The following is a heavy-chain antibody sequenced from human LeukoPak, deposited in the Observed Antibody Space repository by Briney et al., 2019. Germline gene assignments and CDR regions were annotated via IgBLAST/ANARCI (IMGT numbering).Heavy chain of an antibody. D-gene: IGHD3-22*01. CDR1: GFTFSSYW. J-gene: IGHJ3*02. Sequence: GGSLRLSCAASGFTFSSYWMSWVRQAPGKGLEWVANIKQDGSEKYYVDSVKGRFTISRDNAKNSLYLQMNSLKAEDTAVYYCARGGYYDPAPDAFDIWGQGTMVTVSS. CDR3: ARGGYYDPAPDAFDI. V-gene: IGHV3-7*01. CDR2: IKQDGSEK.